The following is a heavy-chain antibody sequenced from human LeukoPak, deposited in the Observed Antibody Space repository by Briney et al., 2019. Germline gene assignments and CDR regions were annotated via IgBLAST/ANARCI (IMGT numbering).Heavy chain of an antibody. CDR2: VSFEGSNK. D-gene: IGHD3-10*01. CDR3: AKDMGYYYGSGSYPPENDY. CDR1: GFTFSRYG. Sequence: GGSLRLSCAASGFTFSRYGMHWVRQAPGKGLEWVAVVSFEGSNKYYADSVMGRFTISRDNSKNTLSLQMNSLRAEDTAVYYCAKDMGYYYGSGSYPPENDYWGQGTLVTVSS. V-gene: IGHV3-30*18. J-gene: IGHJ4*02.